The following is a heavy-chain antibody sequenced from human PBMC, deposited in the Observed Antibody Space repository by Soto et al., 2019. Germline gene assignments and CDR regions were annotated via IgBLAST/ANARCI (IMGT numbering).Heavy chain of an antibody. CDR2: IYYSGST. D-gene: IGHD3-3*01. Sequence: QVQLQESGPGLVKPSETLSLTCSVSGGSIGSHYWSWIRQPPGKGLEWIGYIYYSGSTNYNPSLKSRVIISVDTSKNQFSLKLSSVTAADTAVYYCARGGWRQIDYWGQGTLVTVSS. CDR1: GGSIGSHY. CDR3: ARGGWRQIDY. V-gene: IGHV4-59*08. J-gene: IGHJ4*02.